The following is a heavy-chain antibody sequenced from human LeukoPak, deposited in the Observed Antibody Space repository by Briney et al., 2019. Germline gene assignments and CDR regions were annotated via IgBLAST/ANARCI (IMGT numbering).Heavy chain of an antibody. Sequence: ASVKVSCKASGYTLSDYYMHWVRQAPGQGLEWMGWINPNSGGTSYAQKFQGRVTVTRDTSISTAYMELSTLSSVTAADTAVYYCARGGRITLFGVVIMRAFDIWGQGTMVTVSS. CDR2: INPNSGGT. CDR1: GYTLSDYY. J-gene: IGHJ3*02. D-gene: IGHD3-3*01. V-gene: IGHV1-2*02. CDR3: ARGGRITLFGVVIMRAFDI.